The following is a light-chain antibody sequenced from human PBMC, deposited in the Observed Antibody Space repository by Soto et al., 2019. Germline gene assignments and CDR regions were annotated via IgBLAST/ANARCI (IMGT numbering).Light chain of an antibody. Sequence: EIVLTQSPATLSLSPGERATVSCRASQSVSNYLGWYQQKPGQAPSLLIYDASNRATVIPASFSGSGSGTDFTLTVNNLETEDFEVYYCQHGGTFGHETQLQI. CDR1: QSVSNY. V-gene: IGKV3-11*01. CDR3: QHGGT. CDR2: DAS. J-gene: IGKJ5*01.